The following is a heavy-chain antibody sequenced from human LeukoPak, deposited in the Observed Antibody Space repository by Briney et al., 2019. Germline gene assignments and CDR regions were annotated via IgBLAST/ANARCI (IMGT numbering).Heavy chain of an antibody. Sequence: GGSLRLSCAATGFTFTTYWMSWMRQAPGKGLQWVANIKHDGSEQYYVDSVKGRFTISRDNAKNSLFLQMNSLGVEDTAVYYCKSGGAAPGSFDYWGHGALVTVSS. CDR2: IKHDGSEQ. CDR1: GFTFTTYW. CDR3: KSGGAAPGSFDY. V-gene: IGHV3-7*01. J-gene: IGHJ4*01. D-gene: IGHD1-26*01.